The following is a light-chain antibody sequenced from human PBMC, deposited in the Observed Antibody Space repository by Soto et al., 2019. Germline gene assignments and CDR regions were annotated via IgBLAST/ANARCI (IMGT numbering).Light chain of an antibody. J-gene: IGLJ7*01. CDR2: EGS. CDR3: CSYAGSSTLAV. CDR1: SSGVGSYNL. Sequence: QSVLTQPASVSGSPGQSITISCTGTSSGVGSYNLVSWYQQHPGKAPKLMIYEGSKRPSGVSNRFSGSKSGNTASLTISGLQAEDEPDYYCCSYAGSSTLAVFGGGTQLTVL. V-gene: IGLV2-23*01.